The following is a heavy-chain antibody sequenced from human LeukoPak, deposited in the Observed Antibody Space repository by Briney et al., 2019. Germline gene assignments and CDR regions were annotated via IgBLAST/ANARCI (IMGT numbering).Heavy chain of an antibody. V-gene: IGHV4-38-2*02. CDR1: GYSISSGYY. J-gene: IGHJ3*02. CDR2: IYHSGST. Sequence: PSETLSLTCAVSGYSISSGYYWGWIRQPPGKGLEWIGSIYHSGSTYYNPSLKSRVTISVDTPRNQFSLKLSSVTAADTAVYYCARDNSLYADDSSGFGAFDIWGQGTMVTVSS. CDR3: ARDNSLYADDSSGFGAFDI. D-gene: IGHD3-22*01.